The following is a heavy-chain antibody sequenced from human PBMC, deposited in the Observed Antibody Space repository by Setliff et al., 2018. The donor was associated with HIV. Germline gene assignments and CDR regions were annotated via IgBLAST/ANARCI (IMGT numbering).Heavy chain of an antibody. D-gene: IGHD3-16*01. J-gene: IGHJ4*02. CDR2: IHYGGYF. V-gene: IGHV4-39*01. CDR3: ARPALGIGGGSRFDN. CDR1: GASIGSSTYY. Sequence: PSATLSLTCTVSGASIGSSTYYWGWIRQPPGKGLAWIGHIHYGGYFWYSPSLKSRVTISVDTSKNQFSLKLSSVTAADTAVYYCARPALGIGGGSRFDNWGQGIRVTVSS.